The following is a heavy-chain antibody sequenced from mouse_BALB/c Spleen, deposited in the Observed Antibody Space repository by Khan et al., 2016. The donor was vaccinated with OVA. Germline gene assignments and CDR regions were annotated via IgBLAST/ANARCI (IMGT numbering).Heavy chain of an antibody. V-gene: IGHV1-61*01. J-gene: IGHJ3*01. Sequence: QVQLQQPGAELVRPGASVKLSCKASGYTFTSYWMNWVKQRPGHGLEWIGRIDPSDSETHYNQIFKDKATLTVDTSSTKAYMQLSSLTSEDSAVYYCARREKYGYDPSWFAYWGQGTLVTVSA. CDR1: GYTFTSYW. CDR3: ARREKYGYDPSWFAY. CDR2: IDPSDSET. D-gene: IGHD2-2*01.